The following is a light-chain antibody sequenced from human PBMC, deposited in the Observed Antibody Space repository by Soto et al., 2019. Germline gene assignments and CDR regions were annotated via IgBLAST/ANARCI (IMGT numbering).Light chain of an antibody. V-gene: IGLV2-14*01. J-gene: IGLJ1*01. CDR2: EVD. CDR1: SSDVGASKF. CDR3: TSYIIRGTLRV. Sequence: QSVLTQPASVSGSPGQSITISCTGSSSDVGASKFVSWFQQFPGQAPKLLISEVDNRPSGVSNRFSGSKSGNTASLTISGLLAEDEADYYCTSYIIRGTLRVFGTGTKGTVL.